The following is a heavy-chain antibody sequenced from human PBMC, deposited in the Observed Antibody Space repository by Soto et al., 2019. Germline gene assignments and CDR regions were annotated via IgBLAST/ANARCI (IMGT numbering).Heavy chain of an antibody. J-gene: IGHJ4*02. V-gene: IGHV4-30-4*01. Sequence: PSETLSLTCTVSGGSISSGDYYWSWIRQPPGKGLEWIGYIYYSGSTYYNPSLKSRVTISVDTSKNQFSLKLSSVTAADTAVYYLARGRGLFDFWSGYRKYYFDYWGQGTLVTVSS. CDR1: GGSISSGDYY. CDR3: ARGRGLFDFWSGYRKYYFDY. CDR2: IYYSGST. D-gene: IGHD3-3*01.